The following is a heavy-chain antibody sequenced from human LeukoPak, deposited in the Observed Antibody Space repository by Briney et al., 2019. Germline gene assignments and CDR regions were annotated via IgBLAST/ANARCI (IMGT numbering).Heavy chain of an antibody. V-gene: IGHV1-18*01. CDR3: ARSGLHDIAAAASDY. J-gene: IGHJ4*02. CDR1: GYTFNSYG. D-gene: IGHD6-13*01. Sequence: ASVKVSCKASGYTFNSYGISWVRQAPGQGLEWMGWISAYNGNTNYAQKLQGRVTMTTDTSTRTAYMELRSLRSDDTAVYYCARSGLHDIAAAASDYWGQGTLVTVSS. CDR2: ISAYNGNT.